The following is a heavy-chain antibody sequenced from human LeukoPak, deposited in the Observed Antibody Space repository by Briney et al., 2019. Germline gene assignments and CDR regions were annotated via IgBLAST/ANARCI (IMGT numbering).Heavy chain of an antibody. CDR3: ATSLSGWGTYHYMDV. J-gene: IGHJ6*03. D-gene: IGHD6-19*01. Sequence: PGGSLRLSCAASGFTFSSYEMNWVRQAPGKGLEWVSYISSSGSTIYYADSVKGRFTISRDNAKNSLYLQMNSLRVEDTAVYYCATSLSGWGTYHYMDVWGKGTTVTISS. CDR2: ISSSGSTI. CDR1: GFTFSSYE. V-gene: IGHV3-48*03.